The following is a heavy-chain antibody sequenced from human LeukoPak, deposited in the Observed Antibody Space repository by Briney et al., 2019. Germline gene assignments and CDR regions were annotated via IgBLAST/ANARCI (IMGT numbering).Heavy chain of an antibody. D-gene: IGHD2-21*01. Sequence: SETLSLTCTVSGGSVSSGSYYWSWIRQPPGKGLEWIGYIYYSGSTNHNPSLKSRVTISVDTSKNQFSLKLSSVTAADTAVYYCARGGPLIWAVMDYWGQGTLVTVSS. CDR2: IYYSGST. J-gene: IGHJ4*02. CDR3: ARGGPLIWAVMDY. V-gene: IGHV4-61*01. CDR1: GGSVSSGSYY.